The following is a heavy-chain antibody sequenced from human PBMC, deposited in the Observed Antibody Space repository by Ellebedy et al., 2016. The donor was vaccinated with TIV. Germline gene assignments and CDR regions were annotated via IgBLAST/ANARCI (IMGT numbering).Heavy chain of an antibody. CDR3: ARAQYCTSADCSYGLDV. CDR2: IYHSGNT. CDR1: DDSMNTDHY. D-gene: IGHD2-2*01. J-gene: IGHJ6*02. V-gene: IGHV4-38-2*01. Sequence: GSLRLXXFVYDDSMNTDHYWGWIRQPPGKGLEWLGEIYHSGNTYYNPSLKSRVAIGVDTSKNQFSLTLSSVTAADTAVYYCARAQYCTSADCSYGLDVWGQGTTVTVSS.